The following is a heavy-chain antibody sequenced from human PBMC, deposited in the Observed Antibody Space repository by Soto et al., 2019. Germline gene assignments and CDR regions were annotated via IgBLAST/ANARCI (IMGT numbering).Heavy chain of an antibody. J-gene: IGHJ4*02. V-gene: IGHV3-30-3*01. CDR3: STLGAYCSGGSCYCY. D-gene: IGHD2-15*01. CDR1: GFTFSSYA. Sequence: QVQLVESGGGVVQPGRSLRLSCAASGFTFSSYAMHWVRQAPAKGLEWVAVISYDGSNKYYADSVKGRFTISRDNSKNTLYLQMNSLRAEDTAVYYCSTLGAYCSGGSCYCYWGQGTLVTVSS. CDR2: ISYDGSNK.